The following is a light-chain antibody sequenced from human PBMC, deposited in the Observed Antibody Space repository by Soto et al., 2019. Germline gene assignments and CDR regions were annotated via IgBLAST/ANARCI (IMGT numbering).Light chain of an antibody. V-gene: IGLV2-11*01. CDR1: SSNVGGYNY. Sequence: QSVLTQPRSVSGSPEQSVTISCTGTSSNVGGYNYVSWYQQNPGKAPKLMIYDVSKRPSGVPDRFSGSKSGNAASLTISGLQAEDEADYYCCSYAPSYTLVFGGGTKLTVL. CDR2: DVS. J-gene: IGLJ2*01. CDR3: CSYAPSYTLV.